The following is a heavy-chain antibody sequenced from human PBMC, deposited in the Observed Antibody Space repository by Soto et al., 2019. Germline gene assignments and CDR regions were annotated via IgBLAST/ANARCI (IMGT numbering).Heavy chain of an antibody. V-gene: IGHV4-59*01. D-gene: IGHD3-22*01. J-gene: IGHJ5*02. CDR3: AIASYYYDSSGYYPGWFDP. CDR1: GGSISSYY. Sequence: ALTCTVSGGSISSYYWSWIRQPPGKGLEWIGYIYYSGSTNYNPSLKSRVTISVDTSKNQFSLKLSSVTAADTAVYYCAIASYYYDSSGYYPGWFDPWGQGTLVTVSS. CDR2: IYYSGST.